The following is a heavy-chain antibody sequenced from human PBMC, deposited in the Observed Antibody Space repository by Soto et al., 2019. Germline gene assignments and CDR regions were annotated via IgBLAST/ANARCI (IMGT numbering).Heavy chain of an antibody. D-gene: IGHD2-21*02. CDR3: ASDYCGGDCYPRRSDAIDI. Sequence: SQTLSLTCAISGDSVSSNSAAWNWIRQSPSRGLEWLGRTYYRSKWYNDYAVSVKSRITINPDTSKNQFSPQLNSVTPEDTAVYYCASDYCGGDCYPRRSDAIDISGQGTMVTVS. V-gene: IGHV6-1*01. J-gene: IGHJ3*02. CDR1: GDSVSSNSAA. CDR2: TYYRSKWYN.